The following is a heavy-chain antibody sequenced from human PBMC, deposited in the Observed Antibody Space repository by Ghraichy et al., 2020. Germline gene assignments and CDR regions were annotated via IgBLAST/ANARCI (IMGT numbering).Heavy chain of an antibody. CDR2: LGGRGGGA. CDR3: AKDVGYTPYYFDS. D-gene: IGHD2-8*01. J-gene: IGHJ4*02. CDR1: GFTFSRYA. V-gene: IGHV3-23*01. Sequence: GGSLRLSCGASGFTFSRYAMNWVRQAPGKGLEWVAALGGRGGGAYYAQSVKGRFTISRDDSENTVYLQMSSLTAKDTAIYYCAKDVGYTPYYFDSWGQGTLVTVSS.